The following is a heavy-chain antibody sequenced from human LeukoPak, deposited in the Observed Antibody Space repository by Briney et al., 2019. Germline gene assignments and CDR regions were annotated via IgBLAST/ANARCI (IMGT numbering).Heavy chain of an antibody. CDR3: ARDWGSGGYYDSSGYYFDY. Sequence: GGSLRLSCAASGFTFSSYSMNWVRQAPGKGLEWVSSISSSSSYIYYADSVKGRFTISRDNAKNSLYLQMNSLRAEDTAVYYCARDWGSGGYYDSSGYYFDYWGQGTLVTVSS. J-gene: IGHJ4*02. CDR2: ISSSSSYI. V-gene: IGHV3-21*01. D-gene: IGHD3-22*01. CDR1: GFTFSSYS.